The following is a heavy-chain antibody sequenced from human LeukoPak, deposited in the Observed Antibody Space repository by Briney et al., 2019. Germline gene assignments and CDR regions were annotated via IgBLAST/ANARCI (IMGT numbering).Heavy chain of an antibody. V-gene: IGHV1-2*02. CDR2: INPNSGGT. D-gene: IGHD5-18*01. CDR1: GYTFTSYG. CDR3: ARSQYSYAFDY. Sequence: ASVKVSCKASGYTFTSYGISWVRQAPGQGLEWMGWINPNSGGTNYAQKFQGRVTMTRDTSISTAYMELSRLRSDDTAVYYCARSQYSYAFDYWGQGTLVTVSS. J-gene: IGHJ4*02.